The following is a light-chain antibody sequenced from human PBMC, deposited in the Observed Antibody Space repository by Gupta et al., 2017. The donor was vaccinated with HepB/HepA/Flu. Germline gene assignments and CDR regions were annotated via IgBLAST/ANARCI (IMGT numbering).Light chain of an antibody. CDR3: CSYAGSSTVV. Sequence: QSALTQPASVSGSPGQSITISCTGTSSDVGSYNLVSWYQQHAGKPPKLMIYDVSQRPSGVSNRFSGSKSSNTASLTISGLQAEDEADYYCCSYAGSSTVVFGGGTKLTVL. V-gene: IGLV2-23*02. CDR1: SSDVGSYNL. J-gene: IGLJ2*01. CDR2: DVS.